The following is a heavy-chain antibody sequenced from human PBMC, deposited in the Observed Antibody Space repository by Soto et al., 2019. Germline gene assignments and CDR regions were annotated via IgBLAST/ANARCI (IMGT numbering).Heavy chain of an antibody. V-gene: IGHV1-46*01. CDR2: INPSGGST. D-gene: IGHD6-19*01. J-gene: IGHJ5*02. CDR3: ARDGREVAVADPQGPMFDP. CDR1: GYTFTSYY. Sequence: RASVKVSCKASGYTFTSYYMHWVRQAPGQGLEWMGIINPSGGSTSYAQKFQGRVTMTRDTSTSTVYMELSSLRSEDTAVYYCARDGREVAVADPQGPMFDPWGQGTMVTISS.